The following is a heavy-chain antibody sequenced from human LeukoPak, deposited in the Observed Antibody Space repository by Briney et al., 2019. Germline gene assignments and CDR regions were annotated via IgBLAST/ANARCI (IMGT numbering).Heavy chain of an antibody. CDR2: IYGADAA. V-gene: IGHV3-66*02. D-gene: IGHD6-13*01. CDR1: GFNVSSNY. Sequence: GGSLRLSCAASGFNVSSNYMTWIRQAPGKGLEWVSLIYGADAAYYAESVRGRFMISRDNLKDTLFLQMNSLRVEDTAVYYCVTSTGQQFIPYDYWGQGTHVTVSS. J-gene: IGHJ4*02. CDR3: VTSTGQQFIPYDY.